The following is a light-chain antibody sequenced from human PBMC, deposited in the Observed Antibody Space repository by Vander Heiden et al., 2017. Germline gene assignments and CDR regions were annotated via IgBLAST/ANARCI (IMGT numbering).Light chain of an antibody. CDR1: QSVSSY. CDR2: DAS. CDR3: QQRSNWPPALT. Sequence: EIVLTQSPATLSLSPGERATLSCRASQSVSSYLAWYQQKPGQAPRLRIYDASNRATGIPARFSGSGSGTDFTLTISSLEPEDFAVYYCQQRSNWPPALTFGGGTKVRSN. J-gene: IGKJ4*01. V-gene: IGKV3-11*01.